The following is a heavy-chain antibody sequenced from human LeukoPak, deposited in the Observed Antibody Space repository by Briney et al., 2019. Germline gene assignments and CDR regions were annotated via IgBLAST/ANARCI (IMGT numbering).Heavy chain of an antibody. V-gene: IGHV4-59*12. CDR3: ARDTDGGSYDY. CDR2: IYYSGST. D-gene: IGHD2-15*01. J-gene: IGHJ4*02. Sequence: PSETLSLTCTVSGGSISSYYWSWIRQPPGKGLEWIGYIYYSGSTYYNPSLKSRVIISADRSKNQFSLRLSSVTAADTAVYYCARDTDGGSYDYWGQGILVTVSS. CDR1: GGSISSYY.